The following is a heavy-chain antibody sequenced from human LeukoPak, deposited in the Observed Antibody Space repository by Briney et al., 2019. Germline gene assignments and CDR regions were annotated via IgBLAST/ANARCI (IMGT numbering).Heavy chain of an antibody. Sequence: TSETLSLTCTVSGGSISSSSYFWGWIRQPPGKGLEWIGSIYYSGSTYYNPSLKSRVTISVDTSKNQFSLKLSSVTAADTAVYYCARHLWFGELFRSRNNWFDPWGQGTLVTVSS. CDR3: ARHLWFGELFRSRNNWFDP. J-gene: IGHJ5*02. CDR2: IYYSGST. V-gene: IGHV4-39*01. CDR1: GGSISSSSYF. D-gene: IGHD3-10*01.